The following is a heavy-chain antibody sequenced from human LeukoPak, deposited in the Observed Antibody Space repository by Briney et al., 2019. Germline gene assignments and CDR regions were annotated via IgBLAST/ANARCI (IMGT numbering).Heavy chain of an antibody. Sequence: SETLSLTCTVSGGSISSGSYYWSWIRQPAGKGLEWIGRIYTSGSTNYNPSLKSRVTISVDTSKNQFSLKLSSVTAADTAVYYCARSGSSIAARRAKRYYFDYWGQGTLVTVSS. CDR2: IYTSGST. V-gene: IGHV4-61*02. CDR3: ARSGSSIAARRAKRYYFDY. J-gene: IGHJ4*02. D-gene: IGHD6-6*01. CDR1: GGSISSGSYY.